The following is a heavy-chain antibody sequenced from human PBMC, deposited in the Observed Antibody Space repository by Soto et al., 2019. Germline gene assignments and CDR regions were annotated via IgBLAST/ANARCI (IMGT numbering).Heavy chain of an antibody. CDR1: GYAFTSYG. CDR3: ARGQWLGYYYYGMDV. V-gene: IGHV1-18*01. Sequence: ASVKVSCKSSGYAFTSYGISWVRQAPGQGIEWMGWISAYNGNTNYAQKLQGRVTMTTDTSTSTAYMELRSLRSDDTALYYFARGQWLGYYYYGMDVWGQGTTVTVSS. D-gene: IGHD6-19*01. CDR2: ISAYNGNT. J-gene: IGHJ6*02.